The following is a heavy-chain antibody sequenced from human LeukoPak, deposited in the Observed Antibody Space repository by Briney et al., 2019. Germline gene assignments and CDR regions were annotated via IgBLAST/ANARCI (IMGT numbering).Heavy chain of an antibody. Sequence: GGSLRLSCAASGFTFSTYAMNWVRQAPGKGLEWVSSISSSSSYIYYADSVKGRFTISRDNAKNSLYLQMNSLRAEDTAVYYCASPQTHSSGTFDYWGQGTLVTVSS. V-gene: IGHV3-21*01. CDR3: ASPQTHSSGTFDY. J-gene: IGHJ4*02. D-gene: IGHD3-22*01. CDR2: ISSSSSYI. CDR1: GFTFSTYA.